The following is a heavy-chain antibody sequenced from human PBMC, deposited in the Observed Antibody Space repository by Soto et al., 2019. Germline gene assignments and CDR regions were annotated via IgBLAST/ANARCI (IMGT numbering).Heavy chain of an antibody. J-gene: IGHJ4*02. CDR1: GGSFSGYY. CDR3: ARLVLRYFDWLPVDY. Sequence: QVQLQQWGAGLLKPSETLSLTCAVYGGSFSGYYWSWIRQPPGKGLEWIGEINHIGSTNYNPSLKSRVTISVDTSKNQFSLKLSSVTAADTAVYYCARLVLRYFDWLPVDYWGQGTLVTVSS. CDR2: INHIGST. D-gene: IGHD3-9*01. V-gene: IGHV4-34*01.